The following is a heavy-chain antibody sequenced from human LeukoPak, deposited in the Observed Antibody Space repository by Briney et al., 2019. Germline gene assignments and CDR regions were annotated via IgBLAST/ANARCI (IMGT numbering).Heavy chain of an antibody. CDR3: ARATTIFGVVTIYYYYMDV. V-gene: IGHV1-8*03. D-gene: IGHD3-3*01. Sequence: ASVKVSCKASGGTFSSYDINWVRQATGQGLEWMGWMNPNSGNTGYAQKFQGRVTITRNTSISTAYMELSSLRSEDTAVYYCARATTIFGVVTIYYYYMDVWGKGTTVTVSS. J-gene: IGHJ6*03. CDR1: GGTFSSYD. CDR2: MNPNSGNT.